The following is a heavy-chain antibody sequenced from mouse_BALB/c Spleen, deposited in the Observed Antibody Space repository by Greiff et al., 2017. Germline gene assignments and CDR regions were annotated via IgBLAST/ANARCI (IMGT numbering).Heavy chain of an antibody. CDR1: GYTFTDYA. V-gene: IGHV1-67*01. CDR2: ISTYYGNT. J-gene: IGHJ2*01. Sequence: VQLQQSGPELVRPGVSVKISCKGSGYTFTDYAMHWVKQSHAKSLEWIGVISTYYGNTNYNQKFKGKATMTVDKSSSTAYMELARLTSEDSAIYYCARYLDGYYFDYWGQGTTLTVSS. D-gene: IGHD2-3*01. CDR3: ARYLDGYYFDY.